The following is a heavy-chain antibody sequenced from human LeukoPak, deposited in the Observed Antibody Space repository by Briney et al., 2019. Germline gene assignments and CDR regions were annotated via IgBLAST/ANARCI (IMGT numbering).Heavy chain of an antibody. Sequence: GGSLRLSCAASGFTFDDYAMHWVRQAPGKGLEWVSGISWNSGSIGYADSVKGRFTISRDNAKNSLYLQMNSLRAEDTAVYYCARRYCSGGSCYAGGMDVWGQGTTVTVSS. CDR2: ISWNSGSI. D-gene: IGHD2-15*01. CDR1: GFTFDDYA. CDR3: ARRYCSGGSCYAGGMDV. V-gene: IGHV3-9*01. J-gene: IGHJ6*02.